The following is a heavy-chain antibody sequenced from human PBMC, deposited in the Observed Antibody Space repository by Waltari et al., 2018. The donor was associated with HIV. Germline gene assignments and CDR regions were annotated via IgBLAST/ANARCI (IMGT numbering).Heavy chain of an antibody. CDR3: ARDVQGYCAGERCFYGMDV. CDR2: VWQDGSNK. J-gene: IGHJ6*02. D-gene: IGHD2-8*02. V-gene: IGHV3-33*01. Sequence: QVQLVESGGGVVQPGRSLRLSCAASGFTVRNHGRHWVRQAPGKGLEWVAVVWQDGSNKYYGDSVKGRFTISRDNSKNTLELQMNSLRAEDTAVYYCARDVQGYCAGERCFYGMDVWGQGTTVTVSS. CDR1: GFTVRNHG.